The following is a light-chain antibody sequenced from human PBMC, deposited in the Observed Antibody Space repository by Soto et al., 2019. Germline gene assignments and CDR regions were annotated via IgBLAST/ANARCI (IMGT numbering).Light chain of an antibody. CDR3: QQRSNWPWT. V-gene: IGKV3-11*01. Sequence: EIVMTQSPATLSVSPGERATLSCRASQSVSSYLAWYQQKPGQAPRLLIYDASNRATGIPARFSGSGSGTDFTLTISSLEPEDFAFYCCQQRSNWPWTFGQGTKVDIK. CDR2: DAS. CDR1: QSVSSY. J-gene: IGKJ1*01.